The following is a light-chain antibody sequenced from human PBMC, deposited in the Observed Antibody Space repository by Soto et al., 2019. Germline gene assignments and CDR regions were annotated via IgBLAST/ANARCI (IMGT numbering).Light chain of an antibody. CDR1: QSVSSN. CDR2: GAS. J-gene: IGKJ5*01. CDR3: QQYNNLIT. Sequence: EIVITHSPATLSFSPVERATLSCRASQSVSSNLAWYQQKPGQAPRLLIYGASTRATGIPARFSGSGSGTEFTLTISSLQSEDFAVYYCQQYNNLITFGQGTRLEIK. V-gene: IGKV3-15*01.